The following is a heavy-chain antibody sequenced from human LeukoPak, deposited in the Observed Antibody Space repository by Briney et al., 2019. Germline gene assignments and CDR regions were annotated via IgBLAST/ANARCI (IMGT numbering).Heavy chain of an antibody. CDR2: ISYDGSNK. D-gene: IGHD6-19*01. J-gene: IGHJ4*02. Sequence: GGSLRHSCAASGFTFSSYAMHWVRQAPGKGLEWVAVISYDGSNKYYADSVKGRFTISRDNSKNTLYLQMNSLRAEDTAVYYCARDLEQWLVTGGVTGYWGQGTLVTVSS. CDR3: ARDLEQWLVTGGVTGY. V-gene: IGHV3-30-3*01. CDR1: GFTFSSYA.